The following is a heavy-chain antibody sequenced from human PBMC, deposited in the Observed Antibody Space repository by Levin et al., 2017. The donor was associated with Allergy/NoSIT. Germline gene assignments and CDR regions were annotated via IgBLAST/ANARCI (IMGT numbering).Heavy chain of an antibody. CDR1: GFTFSNYW. CDR2: ITSDGGST. D-gene: IGHD6-19*01. J-gene: IGHJ4*02. V-gene: IGHV3-74*01. Sequence: QAGGSLRLSCAASGFTFSNYWMHWVRQAPGKGLVWVSHITSDGGSTSYADSVKGRFTVSRDNAENTLYLQMDSLRAEDTAIYYCARDGGWYFDYWGQGTLATVSS. CDR3: ARDGGWYFDY.